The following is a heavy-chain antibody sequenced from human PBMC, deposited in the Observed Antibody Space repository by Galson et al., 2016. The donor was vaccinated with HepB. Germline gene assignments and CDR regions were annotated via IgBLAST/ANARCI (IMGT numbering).Heavy chain of an antibody. V-gene: IGHV3-9*01. D-gene: IGHD1-26*01. CDR1: GFTFDDYA. CDR2: ISWNSGNL. CDR3: SRVYSYYYGMDV. Sequence: SLRLSCAASGFTFDDYAMHWVRQAPGKGLEWVAGISWNSGNLDYAESVRGRFTISRDNAKNSLFLQMNSLRAEDTALYFCSRVYSYYYGMDVWGQGTTVTVSS. J-gene: IGHJ6*02.